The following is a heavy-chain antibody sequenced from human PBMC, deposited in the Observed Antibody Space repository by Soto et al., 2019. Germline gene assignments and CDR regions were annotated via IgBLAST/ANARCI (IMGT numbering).Heavy chain of an antibody. CDR1: GGTFSNYP. V-gene: IGHV1-69*12. Sequence: QVQLMQSGAEVKKPGSSVKVSCKASGGTFSNYPISWVRQAPGQGLEWMGGIIPIFGTTNYAQKFQGRVTITADESTSTAYMELSSLRSEDTAVFYCARGNHRWLQLWYFDLWGRGTLVTVSS. CDR2: IIPIFGTT. D-gene: IGHD5-12*01. J-gene: IGHJ2*01. CDR3: ARGNHRWLQLWYFDL.